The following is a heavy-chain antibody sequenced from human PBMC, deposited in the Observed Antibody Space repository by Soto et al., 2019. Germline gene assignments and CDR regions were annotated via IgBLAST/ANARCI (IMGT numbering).Heavy chain of an antibody. CDR3: ARVGGTRGWY. Sequence: QVQLQESGPGLVKPSETLSLTCTVSSDSITNYYWSWIRQSPGKGLEWIGYIHDSGRSNYNPSLRRRVKISVDTAKNQSSLKLNSLTTADTAVYYCARVGGTRGWYWGQGTLVTVSS. CDR1: SDSITNYY. CDR2: IHDSGRS. J-gene: IGHJ4*02. D-gene: IGHD2-15*01. V-gene: IGHV4-59*01.